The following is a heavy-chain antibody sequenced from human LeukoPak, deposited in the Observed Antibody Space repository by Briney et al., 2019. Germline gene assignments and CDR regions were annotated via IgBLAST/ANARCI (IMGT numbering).Heavy chain of an antibody. V-gene: IGHV1-2*07. J-gene: IGHJ4*02. CDR3: AREAHGSGTYYSDY. D-gene: IGHD3-10*01. CDR2: INPNSGDT. Sequence: ASVKVSFKASGYTFTGYYIHWLRQAPGQGPEWMGWINPNSGDTYYSHMFQGRVTMTRDTSITTAYMELSRLRSDDRAVYYCAREAHGSGTYYSDYWGQGTLVTVSS. CDR1: GYTFTGYY.